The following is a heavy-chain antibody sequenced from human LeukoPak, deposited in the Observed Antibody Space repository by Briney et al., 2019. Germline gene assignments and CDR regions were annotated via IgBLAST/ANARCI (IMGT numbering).Heavy chain of an antibody. D-gene: IGHD3-10*01. CDR1: GGSISSSNW. V-gene: IGHV4-4*02. J-gene: IGHJ4*02. CDR2: IHHSGST. CDR3: ARSGGYYSGSGSYYNYFDY. Sequence: SETLSLTCAVSGGSISSSNWWNWDRQPPGKGLEWIGEIHHSGSTNYNPSLKSRVTISVDKSKNQFSLKLSSVTAADTAVYYCARSGGYYSGSGSYYNYFDYWGQGTLVTVSS.